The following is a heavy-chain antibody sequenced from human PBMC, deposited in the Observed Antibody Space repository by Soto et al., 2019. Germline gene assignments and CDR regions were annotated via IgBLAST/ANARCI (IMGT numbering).Heavy chain of an antibody. CDR1: GFTFGGYA. V-gene: IGHV3-9*01. J-gene: IGHJ4*02. CDR3: AKSHTTSGWYVTTDY. CDR2: ISWNSGRI. D-gene: IGHD6-19*01. Sequence: GGSLRLSCAASGFTFGGYARKRVRQAPGKGLEWVSAISWNSGRIDYADSVKGRFTISRDNAKNSLYLQMNSLRAEDTALYYCAKSHTTSGWYVTTDYWGQGTRVTVSS.